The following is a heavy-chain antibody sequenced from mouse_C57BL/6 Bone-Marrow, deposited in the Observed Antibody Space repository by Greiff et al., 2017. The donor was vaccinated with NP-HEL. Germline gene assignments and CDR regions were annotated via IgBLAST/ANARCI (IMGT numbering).Heavy chain of an antibody. Sequence: QVQLQQSGAELARPGASVKLSCKASGYTFTSYGISWVKQRTGQGLEWIGEIYPRSGNTYYNEKFKGKATLTADKSSNTAYMELRSLTSEDSAVYFCANFYGSTDAYWGQGTLVTVSA. D-gene: IGHD1-1*01. CDR1: GYTFTSYG. CDR2: IYPRSGNT. J-gene: IGHJ3*01. V-gene: IGHV1-81*01. CDR3: ANFYGSTDAY.